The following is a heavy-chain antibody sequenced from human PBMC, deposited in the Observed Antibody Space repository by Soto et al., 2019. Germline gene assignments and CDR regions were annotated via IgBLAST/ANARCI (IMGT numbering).Heavy chain of an antibody. Sequence: QVQLQESGPGLVKPSETLSLTCTVSGGSVSSGSYYWSWIRQPPGKGLEWIGNIYYSGSTNYNPSLKRRVTMSVDTSKNQFSLKLSSVTAADTAVYYCARSDVLRYFDWLPQYSWFDPWGQGTLVTVSS. V-gene: IGHV4-61*01. CDR1: GGSVSSGSYY. D-gene: IGHD3-9*01. CDR2: IYYSGST. CDR3: ARSDVLRYFDWLPQYSWFDP. J-gene: IGHJ5*02.